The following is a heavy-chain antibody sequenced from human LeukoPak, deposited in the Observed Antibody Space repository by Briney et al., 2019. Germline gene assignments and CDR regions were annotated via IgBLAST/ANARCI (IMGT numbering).Heavy chain of an antibody. CDR2: INSDGSST. CDR1: GFTFSSYW. Sequence: GGSLRLSCAASGFTFSSYWMRWVRQAPGKGLVWVSRINSDGSSTSYADSVKGRFTISRDNAKNTLYLQMTSLRAEDTAVYYCATEYSSGRFDYWGQGTLVTVSS. CDR3: ATEYSSGRFDY. J-gene: IGHJ4*02. V-gene: IGHV3-74*01. D-gene: IGHD6-19*01.